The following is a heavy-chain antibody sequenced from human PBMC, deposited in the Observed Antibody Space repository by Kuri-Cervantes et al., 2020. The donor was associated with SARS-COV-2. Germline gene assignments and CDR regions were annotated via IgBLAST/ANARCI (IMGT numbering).Heavy chain of an antibody. CDR3: ARESSEYYFDY. CDR1: GFTFSSYG. V-gene: IGHV3-33*01. Sequence: GESLKISCAASGFTFSSYGMHWVRQAPGKGLEWVAVIWYDGSNKYYGDSVKGRFTISRDNSKNTLYLQMNSLRAEDTAVYYCARESSEYYFDYWGQGTLVTASS. D-gene: IGHD3-16*01. CDR2: IWYDGSNK. J-gene: IGHJ4*02.